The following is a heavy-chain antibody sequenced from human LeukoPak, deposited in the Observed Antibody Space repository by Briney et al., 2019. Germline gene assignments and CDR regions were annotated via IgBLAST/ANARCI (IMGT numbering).Heavy chain of an antibody. CDR1: GFIFSNYW. V-gene: IGHV3-7*01. Sequence: GGSLRLSCAASGFIFSNYWMSWVRQAPGKGLEWVANIRQDGSEIYYVDSVKGRFTISRDNARNSLDLQMDSLRAEDTAIYYCARDKVTGPTHLDCWGQGTLVTVSS. D-gene: IGHD4-11*01. CDR3: ARDKVTGPTHLDC. CDR2: IRQDGSEI. J-gene: IGHJ4*02.